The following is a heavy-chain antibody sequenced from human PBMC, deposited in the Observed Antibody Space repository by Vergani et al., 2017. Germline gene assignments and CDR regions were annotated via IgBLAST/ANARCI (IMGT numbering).Heavy chain of an antibody. CDR2: IGVDGDR. D-gene: IGHD1-1*01. CDR3: AKEFCGTGNCYGWNHLEV. Sequence: VKLEESGGGVVQPGRSLTLPCAASGFSFGNYAMHWVRQAPGKGLEWVSSIGVDGDRYYSDSVKGRFTISRDNGQSYLYLDMDNLRVEDTAVYFCAKEFCGTGNCYGWNHLEVWGEGASVTVSS. V-gene: IGHV3/OR16-10*03. CDR1: GFSFGNYA. J-gene: IGHJ6*01.